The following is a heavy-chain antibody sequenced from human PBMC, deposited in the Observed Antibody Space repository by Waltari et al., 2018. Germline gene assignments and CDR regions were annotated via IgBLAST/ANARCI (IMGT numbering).Heavy chain of an antibody. CDR3: ARGGWWTPSSAFDI. Sequence: QVQLVQSGAAVKKPGASVKVSCKASGYTFTGSYLPLVPQAPGQGLEWMGRINPNSGGTNYAQKFQGRVTMTRDTSISTAYMELSRLRSDDTAVYYCARGGWWTPSSAFDIWGQGTMVTVSS. CDR1: GYTFTGSY. CDR2: INPNSGGT. V-gene: IGHV1-2*06. D-gene: IGHD2-15*01. J-gene: IGHJ3*02.